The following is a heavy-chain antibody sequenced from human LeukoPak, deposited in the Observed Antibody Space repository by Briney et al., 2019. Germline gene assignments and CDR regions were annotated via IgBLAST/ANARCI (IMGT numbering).Heavy chain of an antibody. J-gene: IGHJ3*02. Sequence: ASVKVSCKASGYTFTNYDINWVRQATGQGLEWMGWMNPNSGNTGYAQKFQGRVTITRNTFISTAYMELSRLRSEDTAVYYCARVNYGGDGDAFDIWGQGTMVTVSS. D-gene: IGHD1-7*01. CDR3: ARVNYGGDGDAFDI. CDR1: GYTFTNYD. V-gene: IGHV1-8*03. CDR2: MNPNSGNT.